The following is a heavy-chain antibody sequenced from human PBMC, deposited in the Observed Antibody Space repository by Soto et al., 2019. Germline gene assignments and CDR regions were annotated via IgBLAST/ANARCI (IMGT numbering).Heavy chain of an antibody. CDR2: IYHSGAT. Sequence: QVQLQESGPGLVKPSGTLSLTCAVSGVSISSTNWWSWVRQPPGKGLEWIGEIYHSGATNFNPSLKSRVTMSVDKSKNQFSLNLSSVTAADTAVYYCARMPGIVGATRFDYWGQGTLVTVSS. CDR3: ARMPGIVGATRFDY. J-gene: IGHJ4*02. D-gene: IGHD1-26*01. V-gene: IGHV4-4*02. CDR1: GVSISSTNW.